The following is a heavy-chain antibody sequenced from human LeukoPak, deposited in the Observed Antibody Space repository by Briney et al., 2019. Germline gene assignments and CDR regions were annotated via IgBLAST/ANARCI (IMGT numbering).Heavy chain of an antibody. J-gene: IGHJ4*02. CDR3: ARHLYSGYDRVFDY. CDR1: GGSISNYY. V-gene: IGHV4-59*08. D-gene: IGHD5-12*01. Sequence: SETLSLTCTVSGGSISNYYWIWIRQPPGKGLEWTGYIYYNGITNYNPSLKSRVTIPVDTSKNQFSLKLSSVTAADTALYYCARHLYSGYDRVFDYWGQGILVTVSS. CDR2: IYYNGIT.